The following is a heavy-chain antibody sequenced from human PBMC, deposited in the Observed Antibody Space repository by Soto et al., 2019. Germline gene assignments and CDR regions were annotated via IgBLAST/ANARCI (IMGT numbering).Heavy chain of an antibody. J-gene: IGHJ5*02. CDR2: TAYTGNT. V-gene: IGHV4-59*01. CDR1: GVSITSYH. Sequence: SETLYLTCGVPGVSITSYHWIWIRQFPGKGLEWIAYTAYTGNTNYNPSLKSRVTISIDTSKKQLPLKLTSMTAADKAVYYCARDMHAGFPHYFDPRGPVTMLTVSS. CDR3: ARDMHAGFPHYFDP. D-gene: IGHD1-26*01.